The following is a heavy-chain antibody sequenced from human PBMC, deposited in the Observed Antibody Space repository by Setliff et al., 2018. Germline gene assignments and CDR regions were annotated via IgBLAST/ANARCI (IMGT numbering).Heavy chain of an antibody. Sequence: ASVKVSCKASGYTFTSHYMHWVRQAPGLGLEWMGTINPSSGRTSYAQKFQGRVTMTRDTSTSTVYMDMSSLRSEDTAFYYCARAPSVELVTIRTNSWFTYWGQGTLVTVSS. D-gene: IGHD5-18*01. CDR2: INPSSGRT. CDR1: GYTFTSHY. CDR3: ARAPSVELVTIRTNSWFTY. J-gene: IGHJ4*02. V-gene: IGHV1-46*01.